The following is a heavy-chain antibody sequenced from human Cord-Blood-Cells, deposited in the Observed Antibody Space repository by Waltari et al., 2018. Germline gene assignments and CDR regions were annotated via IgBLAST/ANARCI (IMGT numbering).Heavy chain of an antibody. CDR3: AGSGYSSSWYDT. Sequence: QVQLQQWGAGLLKPSETLSLTCAVYGGSFSGYYWSWIRQPPGKGLEWIEEINQSGSTNYNPSLKSRVTISVDTSKNQFSLKLSSVTAADTAVDYCAGSGYSSSWYDTWGQGTLVTVSS. CDR1: GGSFSGYY. J-gene: IGHJ5*02. D-gene: IGHD6-13*01. V-gene: IGHV4-34*01. CDR2: INQSGST.